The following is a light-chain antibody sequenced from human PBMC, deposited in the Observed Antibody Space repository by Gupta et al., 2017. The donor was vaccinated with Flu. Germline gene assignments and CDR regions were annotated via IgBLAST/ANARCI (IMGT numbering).Light chain of an antibody. Sequence: AIRLTQSPSSLSASTGDRVTITCRASQGISSYLAWYQQKPGKAPKLLIYAASTLQSGVPSRFSGSGSGTDFTLTISCLQSEDFATYYCQQEDSSPITFGRGTKVEIK. CDR1: QGISSY. J-gene: IGKJ4*01. CDR3: QQEDSSPIT. V-gene: IGKV1-8*01. CDR2: AAS.